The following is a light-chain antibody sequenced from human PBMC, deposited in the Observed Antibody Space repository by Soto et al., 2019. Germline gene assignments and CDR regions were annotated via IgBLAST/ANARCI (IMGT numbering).Light chain of an antibody. Sequence: EIVMTQSPATLSVSPGERATLSCRASLSVSSNYVAWYQQKPGQAPRLLIYGASSRATGIPDRFSGSGSGTDFTLTISRLEPEDFAVYYCQQYGSSSSTFGGGTKVDI. V-gene: IGKV3-20*01. J-gene: IGKJ4*01. CDR2: GAS. CDR3: QQYGSSSST. CDR1: LSVSSNY.